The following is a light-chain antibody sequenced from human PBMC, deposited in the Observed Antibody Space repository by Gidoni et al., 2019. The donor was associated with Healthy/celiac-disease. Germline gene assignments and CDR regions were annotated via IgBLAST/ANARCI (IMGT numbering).Light chain of an antibody. J-gene: IGKJ1*01. CDR3: QQYGSFSKT. CDR1: QSVSSSY. V-gene: IGKV3-20*01. CDR2: GAS. Sequence: EIGLTQSPGTLSLSPGERATLSCRASQSVSSSYLAWYQQKPGQAPRLLIYGASSRATGIPDRFSGSGSGTDFTLTISRLEPEDFAVYYCQQYGSFSKTFGQGTKVEIK.